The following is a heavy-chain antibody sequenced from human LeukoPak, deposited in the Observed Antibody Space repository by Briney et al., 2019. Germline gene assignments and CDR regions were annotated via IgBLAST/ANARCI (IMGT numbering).Heavy chain of an antibody. CDR1: GFTFSTYW. V-gene: IGHV3-7*03. D-gene: IGHD4-17*01. CDR3: ARVYYCDYGYFQN. J-gene: IGHJ1*01. Sequence: GGSLRLSCAASGFTFSTYWMSWVRQPPGKGLEWVATIKRDGSEKYYVDSVKGRFTISRDNAKNSLHLQMNSLRAEDTAVYYCARVYYCDYGYFQNWGQGTLVTVS. CDR2: IKRDGSEK.